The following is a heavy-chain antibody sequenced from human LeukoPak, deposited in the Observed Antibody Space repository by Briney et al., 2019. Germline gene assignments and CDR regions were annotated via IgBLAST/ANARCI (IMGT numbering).Heavy chain of an antibody. CDR2: INHSGST. D-gene: IGHD3-22*01. V-gene: IGHV4-34*01. CDR1: GGSFSGYY. Sequence: SETLSLTCAVYGGSFSGYYWSWVRQPPGKGLEWIGEINHSGSTNYNPSLKSRVTISVDTSKNQFSLKLCSVTAADTAVYYCARGKWLTRNWFDPWGQGTLVTVSS. J-gene: IGHJ5*02. CDR3: ARGKWLTRNWFDP.